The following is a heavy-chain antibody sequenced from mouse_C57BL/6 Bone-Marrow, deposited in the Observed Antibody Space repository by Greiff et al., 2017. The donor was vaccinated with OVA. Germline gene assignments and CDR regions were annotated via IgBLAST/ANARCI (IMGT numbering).Heavy chain of an antibody. CDR3: ARHPGSLWFAY. CDR2: ISSGGSYT. J-gene: IGHJ3*01. V-gene: IGHV5-6*01. Sequence: EVNVVESGGDLVKPGGSLKLSCAASGFTFSSYGMSWVRPTPDKRLEWVATISSGGSYTDYPDSVKGRFTISRDNTKNTLYLQMSSLKSEDTAMYYCARHPGSLWFAYWAQGTLVTVSA. D-gene: IGHD1-1*01. CDR1: GFTFSSYG.